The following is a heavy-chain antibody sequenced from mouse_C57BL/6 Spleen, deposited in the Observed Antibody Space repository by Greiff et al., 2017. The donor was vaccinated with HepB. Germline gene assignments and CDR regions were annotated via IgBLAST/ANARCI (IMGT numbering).Heavy chain of an antibody. CDR1: GYSITSDY. V-gene: IGHV3-8*01. CDR2: ISYSGST. D-gene: IGHD1-1*02. CDR3: ARSAGGSYGYWYFDV. Sequence: EVKLMESGPGLAKPSQTLSLTCSVPGYSITSDYWNWIRKFPGNKLEYMGYISYSGSTYYNPSLKSRISITRDTSKNQYYLQLNSVTTEDTATYYCARSAGGSYGYWYFDVWGTGTTVTVSS. J-gene: IGHJ1*03.